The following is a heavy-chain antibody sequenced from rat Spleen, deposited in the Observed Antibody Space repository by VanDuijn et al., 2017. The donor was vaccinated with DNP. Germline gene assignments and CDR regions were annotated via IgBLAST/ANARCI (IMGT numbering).Heavy chain of an antibody. J-gene: IGHJ4*01. D-gene: IGHD5-1*01. CDR1: GSSITSNY. CDR2: ISYSGTT. CDR3: TRRNWEEAMDA. V-gene: IGHV3-1*01. Sequence: EVQLQESGPGLVKPSQPLSLTCSVTGSSITSNYWGWIREFPGNKMEWIGHISYSGTTSYHPSLKSRISITRDTSKNQFFLKLSSVTTEDTATYYCTRRNWEEAMDAWGQGTSVTVSS.